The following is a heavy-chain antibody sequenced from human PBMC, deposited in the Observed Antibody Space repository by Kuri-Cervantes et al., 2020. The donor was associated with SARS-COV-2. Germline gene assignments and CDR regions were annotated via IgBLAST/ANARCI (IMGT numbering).Heavy chain of an antibody. J-gene: IGHJ4*02. CDR3: TTLIDY. CDR1: GFTVSSNE. V-gene: IGHV3-53*01. CDR2: IYSGGST. Sequence: GESLKISCAASGFTVSSNEMSWVRQAPGKGLEWVSVIYSGGSTYYADSVKGRFTISRDNSKNTLYLQMNSLKTEDTAVYYCTTLIDYWGQGALVTVSS.